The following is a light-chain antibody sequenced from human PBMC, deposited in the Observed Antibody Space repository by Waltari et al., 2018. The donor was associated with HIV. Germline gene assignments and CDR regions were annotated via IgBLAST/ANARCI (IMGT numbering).Light chain of an antibody. V-gene: IGLV1-40*01. Sequence: QSVLTQPPSVSGAPGQRVTISCTGNSSNIGAGYDVHWYQHLPGTAPKLLIYGKTNRPSGVPDRFSGPKSGTSATLVITGLQAEDEADYHCQSYDISLSAWVFGGGTKLTVL. CDR2: GKT. CDR3: QSYDISLSAWV. CDR1: SSNIGAGYD. J-gene: IGLJ2*01.